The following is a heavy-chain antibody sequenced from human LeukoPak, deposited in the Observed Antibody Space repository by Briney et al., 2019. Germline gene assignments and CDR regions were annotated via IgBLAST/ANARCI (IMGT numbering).Heavy chain of an antibody. CDR1: GFTFSSYS. CDR2: ISSSSSYI. Sequence: GGSLRLSCAASGFTFSSYSMNWVRQAPGKGLEWVSSISSSSSYIYYADSVKGRFTTSRDNAKNSLYLQMNSLRAEDTAVYYCARELSRGITFGGVIAEEDYWGQGTLVTVSS. D-gene: IGHD3-16*02. J-gene: IGHJ4*02. V-gene: IGHV3-21*01. CDR3: ARELSRGITFGGVIAEEDY.